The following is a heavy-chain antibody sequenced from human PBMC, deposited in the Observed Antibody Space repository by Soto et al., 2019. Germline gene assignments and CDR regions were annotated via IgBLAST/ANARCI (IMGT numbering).Heavy chain of an antibody. D-gene: IGHD2-21*02. CDR2: IYRGST. CDR3: ARVAYCGGDCYRGFDP. J-gene: IGHJ5*02. V-gene: IGHV4-30-2*01. Sequence: SETQSLTCTVSGGSISSGGYSWSWIRQPPGKGLEWIGYIYRGSTYYNPSLKSRATISVDRAKNQLSLKLSSVTAADTAVYYCARVAYCGGDCYRGFDPWGQGTLVTVSS. CDR1: GGSISSGGYS.